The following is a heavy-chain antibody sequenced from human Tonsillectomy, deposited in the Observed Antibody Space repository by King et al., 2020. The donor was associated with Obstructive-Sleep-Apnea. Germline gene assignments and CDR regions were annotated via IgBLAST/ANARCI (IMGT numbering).Heavy chain of an antibody. J-gene: IGHJ4*02. CDR2: VSDDGSTT. Sequence: QLVQSRGGLVQPGGSLRLSCAASDFTFTTFWMHWVRQAPGEGLVWVSGVSDDGSTTTYADVVKGRFSVSRDNAKNTVHLQMNSLTPEDTGIYYCARQRAGYFDSWGQGTLVTVSS. CDR1: DFTFTTFW. CDR3: ARQRAGYFDS. V-gene: IGHV3-74*01.